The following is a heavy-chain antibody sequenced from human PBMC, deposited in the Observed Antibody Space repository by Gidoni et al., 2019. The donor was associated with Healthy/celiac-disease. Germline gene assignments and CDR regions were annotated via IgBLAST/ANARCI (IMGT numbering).Heavy chain of an antibody. D-gene: IGHD6-19*01. J-gene: IGHJ4*02. V-gene: IGHV3-9*01. CDR3: AKDMGGAVAGTAAFDY. CDR1: GFTFDDYA. CDR2: ISWNSGSI. Sequence: EVQLVESGGGLVQPGRSLRLSCAASGFTFDDYAMHWVRQAPGKGLEWVSGISWNSGSIGYADSVKGRFTISRDNAKNSLYLQMNSLRAEDTALYYCAKDMGGAVAGTAAFDYWGQGTLVTVSS.